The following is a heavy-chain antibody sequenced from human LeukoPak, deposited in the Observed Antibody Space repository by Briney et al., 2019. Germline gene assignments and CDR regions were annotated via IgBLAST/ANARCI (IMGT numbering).Heavy chain of an antibody. CDR1: GFTFSSYS. V-gene: IGHV3-21*01. D-gene: IGHD3-16*01. J-gene: IGHJ4*02. Sequence: GGSLRLSCAVSGFTFSSYSMNWVRQAPGKGLEWVSSISSGSTYIYYADSVKGRFTISRDNAKNSLYLQMNSLRAEDTAVYYCASAYYHYYFDYWGQGTLVTVSS. CDR2: ISSGSTYI. CDR3: ASAYYHYYFDY.